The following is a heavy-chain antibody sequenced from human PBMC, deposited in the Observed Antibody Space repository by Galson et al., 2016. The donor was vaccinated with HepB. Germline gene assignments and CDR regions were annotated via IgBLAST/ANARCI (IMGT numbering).Heavy chain of an antibody. D-gene: IGHD6-6*01. Sequence: SLRLSCAASGFTFSTYAMSWVRQAPGKGLEWVSTISGSGGSTYYADPVKGRFSISRDNSKNTLHLQMNTLKAEDTAVYYCAKDLRSSSGFYFYYGMHVWGQGTTVTVSS. CDR3: AKDLRSSSGFYFYYGMHV. CDR1: GFTFSTYA. V-gene: IGHV3-23*01. CDR2: ISGSGGST. J-gene: IGHJ6*02.